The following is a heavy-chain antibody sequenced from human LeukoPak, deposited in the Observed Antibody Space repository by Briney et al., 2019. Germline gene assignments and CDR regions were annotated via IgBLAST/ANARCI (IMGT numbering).Heavy chain of an antibody. CDR3: ARDFGDYESYFDY. Sequence: ASVKVSCKASGYTFTSYGISWVRQAPGRGLEWMGWINPNSGGTNYAQKFQGRVTMTRDTSISTAYMELSRLRSDDTAVYYCARDFGDYESYFDYWGQGTLVTVSS. CDR1: GYTFTSYG. J-gene: IGHJ4*02. CDR2: INPNSGGT. V-gene: IGHV1-2*02. D-gene: IGHD4-17*01.